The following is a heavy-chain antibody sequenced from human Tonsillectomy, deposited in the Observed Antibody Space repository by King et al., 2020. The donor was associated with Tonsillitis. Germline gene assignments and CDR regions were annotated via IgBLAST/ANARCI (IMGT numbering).Heavy chain of an antibody. CDR1: GFIFICYA. CDR3: AKMKLKYYYHTDQYSCYYMDV. CDR2: ISGSGGSR. Sequence: VQLVESGGGLVQPGGSLRLSCAASGFIFICYAMSWVRQVPGKGLEGVSGISGSGGSRDYADSGKCRVTISRDNSKNTRKLQMNSLRAEDTAVYYCAKMKLKYYYHTDQYSCYYMDVWGKGTTVIVSS. V-gene: IGHV3-23*04. J-gene: IGHJ6*03. D-gene: IGHD2/OR15-2a*01.